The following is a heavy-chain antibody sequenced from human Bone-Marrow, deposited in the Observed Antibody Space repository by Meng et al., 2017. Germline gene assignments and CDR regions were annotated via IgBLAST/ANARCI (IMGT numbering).Heavy chain of an antibody. D-gene: IGHD7-27*01. V-gene: IGHV4-34*01. Sequence: GSLRLSCGVSGSSISNYWWSWIRQPAGKGLEWIGEINHSGSTNYNPSLKSRVTISVDTSKNQFSLKLSPVTAADTAVYYCASGIRNWGFGYWGQGTLVTVSS. CDR1: GSSISNYW. CDR3: ASGIRNWGFGY. J-gene: IGHJ4*02. CDR2: INHSGST.